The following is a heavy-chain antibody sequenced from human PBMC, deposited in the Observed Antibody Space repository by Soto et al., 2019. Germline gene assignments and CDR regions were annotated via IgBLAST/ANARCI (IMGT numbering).Heavy chain of an antibody. CDR1: GFTVSSNY. J-gene: IGHJ4*02. D-gene: IGHD3-3*01. Sequence: GGSLRLSCAASGFTVSSNYMSWVRQAPGKGLEWVSVIYSGGSTYYADLVKGRMTISRDNSKNTLYLQMNSLRAEDTAVYYCAREYYDFWSGYRIFDYWGQGTLVTVSS. V-gene: IGHV3-66*01. CDR3: AREYYDFWSGYRIFDY. CDR2: IYSGGST.